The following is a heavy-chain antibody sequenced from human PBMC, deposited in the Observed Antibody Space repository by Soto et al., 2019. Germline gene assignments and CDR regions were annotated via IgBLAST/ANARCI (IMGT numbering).Heavy chain of an antibody. V-gene: IGHV3-11*04. CDR3: SIGYTRGWSRGGYFDY. D-gene: IGHD6-13*01. CDR1: RFIFSDGC. CDR2: IYSSGSSI. J-gene: IGHJ4*02. Sequence: AESLRLTCAFSRFIFSDGCMNWIRQGPGRGLEWVTLIYSSGSSIFYGDSLKGRLTISRDNAWNSLSLQMHSLGAEDTAVYYCSIGYTRGWSRGGYFDYWGPGALVTVSS.